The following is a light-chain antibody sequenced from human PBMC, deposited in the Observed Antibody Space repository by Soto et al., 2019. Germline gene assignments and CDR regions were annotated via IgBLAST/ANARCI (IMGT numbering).Light chain of an antibody. Sequence: DIPMTQSPSFMSASVGDRVTVTCRASQGINRWLAWYQQKPGKAPKLLIYTTSTLASGVPSRFSGSGSGTDFTLTIISLQPEDFATYYCQQANTFPITFGQGTRLEIK. CDR3: QQANTFPIT. CDR1: QGINRW. J-gene: IGKJ5*01. V-gene: IGKV1-12*01. CDR2: TTS.